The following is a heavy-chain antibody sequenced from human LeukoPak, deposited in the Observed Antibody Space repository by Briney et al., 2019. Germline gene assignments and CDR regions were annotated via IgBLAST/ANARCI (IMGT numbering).Heavy chain of an antibody. V-gene: IGHV3-33*08. CDR1: GFTFNSYA. Sequence: GGSLRLSCAASGFTFNSYALHWVRQAPGKGLEWVAVIWYDGSNKYYADSVKGRFTISRDNSKNTLYLQMNSLRAEDTAVYYCARARTNNKYYYYGMDVWGQGTTVTVSS. J-gene: IGHJ6*02. CDR3: ARARTNNKYYYYGMDV. D-gene: IGHD1/OR15-1a*01. CDR2: IWYDGSNK.